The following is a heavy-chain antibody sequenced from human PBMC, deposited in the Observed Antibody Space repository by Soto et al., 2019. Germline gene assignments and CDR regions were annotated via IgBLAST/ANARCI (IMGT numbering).Heavy chain of an antibody. CDR3: ARDRLRGVGGGHYYFDY. D-gene: IGHD2-15*01. V-gene: IGHV1-69*06. CDR1: GGTFSSYA. Sequence: GASVKVSCKASGGTFSSYAISWVRQAPGQGLEWMGGIIPIFGTANYAQKFQGRVTIIADKSTSTAYMELSSLRSEDTAVYYCARDRLRGVGGGHYYFDYWGQGTLVTVSS. J-gene: IGHJ4*02. CDR2: IIPIFGTA.